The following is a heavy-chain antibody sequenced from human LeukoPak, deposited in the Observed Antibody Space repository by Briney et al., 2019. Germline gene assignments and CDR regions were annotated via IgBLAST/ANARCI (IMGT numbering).Heavy chain of an antibody. Sequence: GGSLRLSCAASGFTFSSYSMNWVRQAPGKGLEWVSYISSSSSTIYYADSVKGRFTISRDNAKNSLYLQMNSLRAEDTAVYYCARDKDVSSWYSYFDYWGQGTLVTVSS. D-gene: IGHD6-13*01. V-gene: IGHV3-48*01. CDR1: GFTFSSYS. CDR2: ISSSSSTI. CDR3: ARDKDVSSWYSYFDY. J-gene: IGHJ4*02.